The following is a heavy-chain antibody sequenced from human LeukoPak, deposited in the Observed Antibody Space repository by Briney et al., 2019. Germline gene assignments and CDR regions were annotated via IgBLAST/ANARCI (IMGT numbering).Heavy chain of an antibody. D-gene: IGHD4-17*01. Sequence: GGPLRLSCAASRFTFSSYSMIWVRQAPGKGLEWVSSISSSSSYIYYADSVKGRFTISRDNAKNSLYLQMNSLRAEDTAVYYCECLTTVTTFDDWGQGTLVTVSS. CDR2: ISSSSSYI. CDR1: RFTFSSYS. CDR3: ECLTTVTTFDD. V-gene: IGHV3-21*01. J-gene: IGHJ4*02.